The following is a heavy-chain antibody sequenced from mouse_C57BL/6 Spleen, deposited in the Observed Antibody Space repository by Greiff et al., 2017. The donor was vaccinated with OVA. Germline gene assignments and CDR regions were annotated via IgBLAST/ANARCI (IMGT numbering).Heavy chain of an antibody. CDR1: GFTFSSYA. CDR2: ISSGGGYI. Sequence: EVKLVESGEGLVKPGGSLKLSCAASGFTFSSYAMSWVRQTPEKRLEWVAYISSGGGYIYYADTVKGRFTISRANARNTLYLQMSSLKSEDTAMYYCTREGSGSDWYFDVWGTGTTVTFSS. CDR3: TREGSGSDWYFDV. J-gene: IGHJ1*03. V-gene: IGHV5-9-1*02. D-gene: IGHD1-1*01.